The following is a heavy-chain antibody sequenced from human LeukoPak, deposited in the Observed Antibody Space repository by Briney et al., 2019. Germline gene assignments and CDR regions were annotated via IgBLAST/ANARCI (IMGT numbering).Heavy chain of an antibody. D-gene: IGHD4-17*01. V-gene: IGHV4-34*01. CDR3: ARVFVDYGDYLIDY. Sequence: SETLSLTCAVYGGSFSGYYWSWIRQPPGKGLEWIGEINHSGSTNYNPSLKSRVTISVNKSKNQFSLKLSSVTAADTAVYYCARVFVDYGDYLIDYWGQGTLVTVSS. J-gene: IGHJ4*02. CDR1: GGSFSGYY. CDR2: INHSGST.